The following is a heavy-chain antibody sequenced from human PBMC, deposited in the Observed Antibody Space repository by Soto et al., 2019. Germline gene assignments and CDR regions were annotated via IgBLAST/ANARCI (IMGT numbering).Heavy chain of an antibody. CDR3: AKEGTSGLYYFDY. V-gene: IGHV3-23*01. CDR2: ISGSGDSP. D-gene: IGHD6-19*01. Sequence: PGGSLRLSCVASGFTFGDAWMNWVRQAAGKGLEWVSIISGSGDSPYYADSVKGRFTISRDNSRNTLYLQMNSLRAGDSAKYYCAKEGTSGLYYFDYWGPGTLVTVSS. CDR1: GFTFGDAW. J-gene: IGHJ4*02.